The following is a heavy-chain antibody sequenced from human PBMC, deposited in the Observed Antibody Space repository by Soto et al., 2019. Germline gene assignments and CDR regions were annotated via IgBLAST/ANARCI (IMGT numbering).Heavy chain of an antibody. CDR2: ISAYDGNT. D-gene: IGHD2-8*01. CDR3: ARNPLGGSVLMVSDP. V-gene: IGHV1-18*01. Sequence: QVQLVQSGAEVKKPGASVKVSCKASGYTFTSYGISWVRQAPGQGLEWMGWISAYDGNTNYAQKLQGRVTMTTDTSTSTAYMELRSLRSDDTAVYYCARNPLGGSVLMVSDPWGQGTLVTVSS. CDR1: GYTFTSYG. J-gene: IGHJ5*02.